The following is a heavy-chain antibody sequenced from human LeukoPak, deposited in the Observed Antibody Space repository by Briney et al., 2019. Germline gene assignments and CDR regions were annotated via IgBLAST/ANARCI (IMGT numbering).Heavy chain of an antibody. D-gene: IGHD3-10*01. Sequence: ASVKVSCKASGGTFSSYAISWVRQAPGQGLEWMGGIIPIFGTANYAQKFQGRVTMTRDTSISTAYMELSRLRSDDTAVYYCARDRDEWFGGERWFDPWGQGTLVTVSS. J-gene: IGHJ5*02. CDR1: GGTFSSYA. CDR3: ARDRDEWFGGERWFDP. CDR2: IIPIFGTA. V-gene: IGHV1-69*05.